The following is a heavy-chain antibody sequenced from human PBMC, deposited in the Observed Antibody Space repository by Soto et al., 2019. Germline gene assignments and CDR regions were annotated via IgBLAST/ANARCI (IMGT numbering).Heavy chain of an antibody. V-gene: IGHV3-33*01. CDR2: IWYDGSNK. D-gene: IGHD1-26*01. CDR3: ARDPWERGYYDGMDV. Sequence: PGGSLRLSCAASGFTFSRYGMHWVRQAPGKGLEWVAVIWYDGSNKYYADSVKGRFTISRDNSKDTLYLQMNSLRAEDTAVYYFARDPWERGYYDGMDVWGQGTTVTASS. CDR1: GFTFSRYG. J-gene: IGHJ6*01.